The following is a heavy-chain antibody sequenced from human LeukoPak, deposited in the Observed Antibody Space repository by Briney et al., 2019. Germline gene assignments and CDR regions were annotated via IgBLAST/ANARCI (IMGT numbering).Heavy chain of an antibody. CDR3: ARDLHYDVPFDY. J-gene: IGHJ4*02. V-gene: IGHV1-2*02. CDR2: INPNSGGT. CDR1: GYIFTAYY. Sequence: ASVEVSCKASGYIFTAYYMHWVRQAPGQGLEWMGWINPNSGGTNYAQKFQGRVTMTRDTSISTAYMELSRLRSDDTAVYYCARDLHYDVPFDYWGQGTLVTVSS. D-gene: IGHD5-12*01.